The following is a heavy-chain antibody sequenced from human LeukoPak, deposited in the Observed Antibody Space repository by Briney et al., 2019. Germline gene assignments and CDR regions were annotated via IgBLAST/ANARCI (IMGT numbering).Heavy chain of an antibody. Sequence: GASVKVSCKASGYTFTSYDMNWVGQATGQGLEWMGWMNPNSGNTGSAQKFRGRVTMTRNTSIRTASTDLSSLRLGATAVYSCARWKPDFRPWGQGTLVTVSS. D-gene: IGHD1-1*01. CDR3: ARWKPDFRP. J-gene: IGHJ5*02. V-gene: IGHV1-8*01. CDR1: GYTFTSYD. CDR2: MNPNSGNT.